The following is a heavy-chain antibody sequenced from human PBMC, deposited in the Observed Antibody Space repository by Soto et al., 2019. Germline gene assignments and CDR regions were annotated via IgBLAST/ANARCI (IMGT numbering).Heavy chain of an antibody. CDR2: MNPNSGNT. Sequence: ASVKVSCKASGYTFTSYDINWVRQATGQGLEWMGWMNPNSGNTGYAQKFQGRVTMTRNTSISTAYMELSSLRSEDTAVYYCARVPYDYVWGSYRWNYYYGMDVWGQGTTVTVSS. D-gene: IGHD3-16*02. V-gene: IGHV1-8*01. J-gene: IGHJ6*02. CDR1: GYTFTSYD. CDR3: ARVPYDYVWGSYRWNYYYGMDV.